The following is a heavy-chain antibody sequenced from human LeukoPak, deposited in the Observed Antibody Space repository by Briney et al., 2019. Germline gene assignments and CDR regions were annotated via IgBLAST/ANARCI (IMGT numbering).Heavy chain of an antibody. CDR2: IKSKTDGGTT. CDR1: GFTFSNAW. D-gene: IGHD4-17*01. V-gene: IGHV3-15*01. Sequence: KPGGSLRLSCAASGFTFSNAWMSWVRQAPGKGLVWVGRIKSKTDGGTTDYAAPVKGRFTISRDDSKNTLYLQINSLKTEDTAVYYCTTDHPYGDYWYYFDYWGQGTLVTVSS. J-gene: IGHJ4*02. CDR3: TTDHPYGDYWYYFDY.